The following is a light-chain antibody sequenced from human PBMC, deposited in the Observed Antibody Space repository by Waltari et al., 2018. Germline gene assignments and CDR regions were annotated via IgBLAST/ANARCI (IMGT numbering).Light chain of an antibody. CDR1: QDITNH. J-gene: IGKJ1*01. CDR2: SAS. Sequence: DIQMTQSPSSVSASVGDRVTITCRASQDITNHLAWFQQTPGKAPKCLIYSASSLQSGVPSKFSGGGSGTDFTLTISSLQPEDFGTYYCQQYHSYPPTFGQGTKVEIK. V-gene: IGKV1-16*02. CDR3: QQYHSYPPT.